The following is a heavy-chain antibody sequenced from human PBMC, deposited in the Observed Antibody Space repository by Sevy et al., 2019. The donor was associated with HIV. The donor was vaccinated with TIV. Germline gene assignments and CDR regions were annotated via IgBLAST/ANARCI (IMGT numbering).Heavy chain of an antibody. Sequence: GGSLRLSCAASGFTFSSYSMNWVRQAPGKGLEWVSSISGSSSYIYYADSGKGRFTIPRDNAKNALYLQMNSLRAEDTAVYYCARDNGIDYADGDYGMDVWGQGTTVTVSS. CDR3: ARDNGIDYADGDYGMDV. J-gene: IGHJ6*02. D-gene: IGHD2-2*01. CDR2: ISGSSSYI. CDR1: GFTFSSYS. V-gene: IGHV3-21*01.